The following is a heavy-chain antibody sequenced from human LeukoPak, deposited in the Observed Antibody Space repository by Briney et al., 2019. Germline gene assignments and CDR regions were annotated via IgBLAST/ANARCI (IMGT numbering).Heavy chain of an antibody. V-gene: IGHV4-30-4*01. CDR3: ARGTEIVLMVYDHRFWFDP. Sequence: PSQTLSLTCTVSGGSISSGDYYWSWIRQPPGKGLEWIGYFYYSGSTYYNPSLKSRVTISIDTSKNQFSLKLSSVTAADTAVYYCARGTEIVLMVYDHRFWFDPWGQGTLVTVSS. D-gene: IGHD2-8*01. CDR1: GGSISSGDYY. J-gene: IGHJ5*02. CDR2: FYYSGST.